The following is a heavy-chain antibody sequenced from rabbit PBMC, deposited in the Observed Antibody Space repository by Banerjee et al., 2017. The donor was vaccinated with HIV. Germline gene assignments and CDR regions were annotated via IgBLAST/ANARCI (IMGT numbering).Heavy chain of an antibody. J-gene: IGHJ3*01. CDR3: ARGDAGSDYYRYTRLDL. D-gene: IGHD8-1*01. V-gene: IGHV1S40*01. CDR2: IVTNSGST. CDR1: GFSFSSSYY. Sequence: QSLEESGGDLVKPGASLTLTCTASGFSFSSSYYMCWVRQAPGKGLEWIGCIVTNSGSTWYANWAKGRFTISKTSSTTVTLQMTSLTAADTATYFCARGDAGSDYYRYTRLDLWGQGTLVTVS.